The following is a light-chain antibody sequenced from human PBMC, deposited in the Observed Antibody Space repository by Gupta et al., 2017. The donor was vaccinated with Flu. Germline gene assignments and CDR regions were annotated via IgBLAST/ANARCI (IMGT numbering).Light chain of an antibody. CDR3: QQDNSYSWT. V-gene: IGKV1-5*03. CDR1: QSISSW. CDR2: KTS. Sequence: PSTLSASVGDRVTITCRASQSISSWLAWYQQKPGKAPKPLIYKTSSLESGVPSRFSGSGSGTEFTLTISSLQPDDFATYYCQQDNSYSWTFGQGTKVEIK. J-gene: IGKJ1*01.